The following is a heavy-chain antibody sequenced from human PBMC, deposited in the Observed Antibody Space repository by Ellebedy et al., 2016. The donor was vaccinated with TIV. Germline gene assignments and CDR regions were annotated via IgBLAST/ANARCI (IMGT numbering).Heavy chain of an antibody. CDR1: GFTFTNYI. J-gene: IGHJ6*02. D-gene: IGHD3-10*01. CDR2: ISFDGATI. Sequence: GESLKISCAASGFTFTNYIMHWVRQTPGKGLEWVALISFDGATIYYADSVMGRFTISRDNSKNTLFLQMNSLRAEDTAVYYCARPHRIYYGSGSWHGMDVWGQGTTVTVSS. CDR3: ARPHRIYYGSGSWHGMDV. V-gene: IGHV3-30-3*01.